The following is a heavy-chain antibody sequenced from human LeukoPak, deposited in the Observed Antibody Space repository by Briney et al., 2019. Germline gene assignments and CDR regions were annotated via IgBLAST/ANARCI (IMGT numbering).Heavy chain of an antibody. V-gene: IGHV6-1*01. CDR1: GDSVSSNSAA. D-gene: IGHD6-19*01. CDR2: TYYRSKWYN. J-gene: IGHJ3*02. CDR3: ARERFRESSGWYRGAFDI. Sequence: SQTLSLTCAITGDSVSSNSAACSWIRQSPSRGLEWLGRTYYRSKWYNDYAVSVKSRITINPDTSKNQFSLQLNSVTPEDTAVYYCARERFRESSGWYRGAFDIWGQGTMVTVSS.